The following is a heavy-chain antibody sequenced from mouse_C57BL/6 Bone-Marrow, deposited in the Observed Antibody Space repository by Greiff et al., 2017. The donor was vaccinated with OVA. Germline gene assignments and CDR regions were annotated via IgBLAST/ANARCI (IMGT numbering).Heavy chain of an antibody. D-gene: IGHD2-3*01. V-gene: IGHV1-82*01. CDR3: ARHEDGYYASYLDY. CDR1: GYAFSSSW. J-gene: IGHJ2*01. CDR2: IYPGDGDT. Sequence: VKLMESGPELVKPGASVKISCKASGYAFSSSWMNWVKQRPGQGLEWIGRIYPGDGDTNYNGKFKGKATLTADKSSSTAYMQLSSLTSEDSAVYFGARHEDGYYASYLDYGGQGTTLTVSS.